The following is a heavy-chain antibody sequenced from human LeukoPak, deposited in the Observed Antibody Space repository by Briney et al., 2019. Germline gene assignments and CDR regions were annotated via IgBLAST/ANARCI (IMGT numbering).Heavy chain of an antibody. J-gene: IGHJ3*02. D-gene: IGHD3-16*02. CDR3: ARGSIMITFGGVIVIPDDAFDI. Sequence: PGGSLRLSCAASGFTFDDYGMSWVRQAPGKGLEWVSGINWNGGSTGYADSVKGRFTISRDNAKNSLYLQMNSLRAEDTALYYCARGSIMITFGGVIVIPDDAFDIWGQGTMVTVSS. V-gene: IGHV3-20*04. CDR1: GFTFDDYG. CDR2: INWNGGST.